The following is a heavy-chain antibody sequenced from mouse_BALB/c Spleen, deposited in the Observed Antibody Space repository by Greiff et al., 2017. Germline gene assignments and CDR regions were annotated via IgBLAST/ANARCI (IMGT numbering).Heavy chain of an antibody. V-gene: IGHV3-6*02. J-gene: IGHJ4*01. Sequence: VQLQQSGPGLVKPSQSLSLTCSVTGYSITSGYYWNWIRQFPGNKLEWMGYISYDGSNNYNPSLKNRISITRDTSKNQFFLKLNSVTTEDTATYYCARAGWSYAMDYWGQGTSVTVSS. CDR2: ISYDGSN. CDR1: GYSITSGYY. CDR3: ARAGWSYAMDY. D-gene: IGHD1-1*02.